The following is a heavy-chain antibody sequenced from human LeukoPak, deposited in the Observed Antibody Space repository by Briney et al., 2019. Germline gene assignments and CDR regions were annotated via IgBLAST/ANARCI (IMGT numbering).Heavy chain of an antibody. CDR3: ARDSWPGMAAESWFDP. CDR2: IKQDGSEQ. Sequence: SGGSLRLSCAASGFTFKTYWMSWVRQAPGKGLEWVANIKQDGSEQYYVDSVKGRFIISRDNAKNSVSLEMNSLRAEDTAVYYCARDSWPGMAAESWFDPWGQGTLVTVSS. D-gene: IGHD6-25*01. CDR1: GFTFKTYW. J-gene: IGHJ5*02. V-gene: IGHV3-7*01.